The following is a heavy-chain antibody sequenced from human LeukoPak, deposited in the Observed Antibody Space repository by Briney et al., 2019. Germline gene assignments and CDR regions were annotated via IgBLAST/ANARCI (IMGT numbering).Heavy chain of an antibody. V-gene: IGHV3-30*03. CDR2: ISYDGSNK. Sequence: PGGSLRLSCAASGFTFSSYGMHWVRQAPGKGLEWVAVISYDGSNKYYADSVKGRFTISRDNSKNTLYLQMNSLRAEDTAVYYCARVRDYYDSSGPKGIWGQGTLVTVSS. J-gene: IGHJ4*02. CDR3: ARVRDYYDSSGPKGI. D-gene: IGHD3-22*01. CDR1: GFTFSSYG.